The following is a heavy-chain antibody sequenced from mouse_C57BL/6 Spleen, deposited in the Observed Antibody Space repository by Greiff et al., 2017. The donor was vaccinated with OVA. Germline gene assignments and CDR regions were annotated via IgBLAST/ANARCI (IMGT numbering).Heavy chain of an antibody. CDR3: ARESRDKDYAMDY. D-gene: IGHD3-3*01. Sequence: VHVKQSGAELVKPGASVKLSCTASGFNIKDYYMHWVKQRTEQGLEWIGRIDPEDGETKYAPKFQGKATITADTSSNTAYLQLSSLTSEDTAVYYCARESRDKDYAMDYWGQGTSVTVSS. CDR2: IDPEDGET. V-gene: IGHV14-2*01. J-gene: IGHJ4*01. CDR1: GFNIKDYY.